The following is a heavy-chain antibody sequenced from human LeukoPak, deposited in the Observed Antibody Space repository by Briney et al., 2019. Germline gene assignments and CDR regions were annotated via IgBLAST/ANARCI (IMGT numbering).Heavy chain of an antibody. V-gene: IGHV3-21*01. J-gene: IGHJ4*01. CDR3: ARVAIGLAEYGQNENEY. CDR1: GFTFSAYS. Sequence: PGGSLRLSCAPSGFTFSAYSLTWVRQAPGKGLEWLSYISSSSTYIYYADSVKGRFSISRDNANDSLFLQMNSLTAEDTAVYFCARVAIGLAEYGQNENEYWGRGTLVIVSS. D-gene: IGHD1-1*01. CDR2: ISSSSTYI.